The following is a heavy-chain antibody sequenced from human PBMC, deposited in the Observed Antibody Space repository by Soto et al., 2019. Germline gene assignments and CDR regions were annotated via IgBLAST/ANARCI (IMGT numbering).Heavy chain of an antibody. V-gene: IGHV1-69*12. CDR2: FIPIFGTA. Sequence: QVQLVQSGSEGKNPGSSVKVSCKASGGTFSGSPISWVRQAPGKGLEWRGGFIPIFGTANYAQNFQGRVTITADESTSTAYMELSSLISEDTAVYYCARADSNPGDNWFDPWGQGTLVTVSS. J-gene: IGHJ5*02. CDR3: ARADSNPGDNWFDP. CDR1: GGTFSGSP. D-gene: IGHD4-4*01.